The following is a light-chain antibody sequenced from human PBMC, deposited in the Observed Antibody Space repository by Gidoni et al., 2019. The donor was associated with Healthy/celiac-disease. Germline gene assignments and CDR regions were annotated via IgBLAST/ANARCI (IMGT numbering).Light chain of an antibody. CDR3: QQSYSTPRT. Sequence: DIQMTQSPSSLSASVGDRVTLTCRAIQSISSYLNWYQQKPGKAPKLLIYAASSLQSGVPSRFSGSGSGTDFTLTISSLQPEDFATYYCQQSYSTPRTFGQGTKVEIK. CDR1: QSISSY. J-gene: IGKJ1*01. CDR2: AAS. V-gene: IGKV1-39*01.